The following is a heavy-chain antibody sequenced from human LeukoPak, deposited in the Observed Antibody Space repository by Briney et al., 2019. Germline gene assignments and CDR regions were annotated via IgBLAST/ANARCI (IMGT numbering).Heavy chain of an antibody. CDR2: IIPIFGTA. CDR3: ARNGYSYGYFDY. D-gene: IGHD5-18*01. J-gene: IGHJ4*02. V-gene: IGHV1-69*13. CDR1: GGTLSSYA. Sequence: SVKVSCKASGGTLSSYAISWVRQAPGQGLEWMGGIIPIFGTANYAQKFQGRVTITADESTSTAYMELSSLRSEDTAVYYCARNGYSYGYFDYWGQGTLVTVSS.